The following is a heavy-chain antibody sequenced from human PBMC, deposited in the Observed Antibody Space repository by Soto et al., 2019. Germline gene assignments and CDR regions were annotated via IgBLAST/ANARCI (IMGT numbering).Heavy chain of an antibody. V-gene: IGHV4-59*01. J-gene: IGHJ2*01. CDR1: GGSISSYY. Sequence: QVQLQESGPGLVKPSETLSLTCTVSGGSISSYYWSWIRQPPGKGLEWIGYIYYSGSTNYNPSLKSRVSISVDTSKNQFSLKLSSVTAADTAVYYCARDAHFDWLLSRHWYFDLWGRGTLVTVSS. D-gene: IGHD3-9*01. CDR3: ARDAHFDWLLSRHWYFDL. CDR2: IYYSGST.